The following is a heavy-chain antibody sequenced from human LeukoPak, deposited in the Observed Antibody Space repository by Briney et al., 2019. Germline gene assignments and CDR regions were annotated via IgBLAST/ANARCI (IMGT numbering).Heavy chain of an antibody. V-gene: IGHV4-34*01. CDR2: INHSGST. CDR3: AIRYSSGWGY. CDR1: GGSFSGYY. Sequence: SETLSLTCAVYGGSFSGYYWSGIRQPPGKGLEWIGEINHSGSTNYNPSLKSRVTISVDTSKNQFSLKLSSVTAADTAVYYCAIRYSSGWGYWGQGTLVTVSS. J-gene: IGHJ4*02. D-gene: IGHD6-25*01.